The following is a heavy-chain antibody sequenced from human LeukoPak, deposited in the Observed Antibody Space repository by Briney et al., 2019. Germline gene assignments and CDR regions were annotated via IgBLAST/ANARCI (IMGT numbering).Heavy chain of an antibody. J-gene: IGHJ4*02. CDR2: INPNSGGT. CDR1: GYTFTVYY. CDR3: ARVSKWELLRLVY. D-gene: IGHD1-26*01. Sequence: ASVKVSCKASGYTFTVYYMHSVRQAPGQVLERMGWINPNSGGTNYAQKFQGRVTMTRDTPISTAYIELSRLRPDDTAVYYCARVSKWELLRLVYWGQGTLVSVSS. V-gene: IGHV1-2*02.